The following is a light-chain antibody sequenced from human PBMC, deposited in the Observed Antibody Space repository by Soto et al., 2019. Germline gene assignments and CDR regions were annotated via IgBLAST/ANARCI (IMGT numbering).Light chain of an antibody. CDR3: HQYYSVPPT. J-gene: IGKJ5*01. CDR2: WAS. Sequence: DIVMTQSPDSLAVSLGERVTISCKSSQTILSTSNNKHYLAWFRQKPGQPPKLLIYWASTRESGVPDRFGGSGSGTDFTLTITSLQAEDVAIYSCHQYYSVPPTFGQGTRLEIK. CDR1: QTILSTSNNKHY. V-gene: IGKV4-1*01.